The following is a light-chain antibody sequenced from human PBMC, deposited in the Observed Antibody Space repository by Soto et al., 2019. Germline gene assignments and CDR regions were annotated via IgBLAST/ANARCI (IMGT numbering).Light chain of an antibody. CDR2: GAS. J-gene: IGKJ4*01. Sequence: EIVMTQSPATLSVSPGERANLSCRASQGVTTNLAWYQQKRGQAPRLLIYGASTRATGIPARFSGSGSGTEFTLTISSLQSEDFAVYYCQQYNTWPLTFGGGTKVEIK. V-gene: IGKV3-15*01. CDR3: QQYNTWPLT. CDR1: QGVTTN.